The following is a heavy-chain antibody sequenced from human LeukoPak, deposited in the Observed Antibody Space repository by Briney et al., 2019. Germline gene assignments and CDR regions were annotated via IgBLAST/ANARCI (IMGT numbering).Heavy chain of an antibody. CDR1: GFTFSSYS. V-gene: IGHV3-48*01. J-gene: IGHJ4*02. Sequence: GGSLRLSCAASGFTFSSYSMNWVRHAPGKGLEWVSYISSLSGTINYADSVKVRFIISRDNAKNSMFLQMNSLRAEDTAVYYCVRDQGGAVSYWGQGTLVTVSS. CDR3: VRDQGGAVSY. D-gene: IGHD3-16*01. CDR2: ISSLSGTI.